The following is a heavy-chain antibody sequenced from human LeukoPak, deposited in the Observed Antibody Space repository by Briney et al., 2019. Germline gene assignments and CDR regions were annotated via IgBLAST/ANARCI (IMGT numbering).Heavy chain of an antibody. Sequence: SETLSLTCSVSGGSISLSYYYWGWIRQPPGKALEWIGNVYYSGTTSYNPSLKSRVTISVDMSKNHFSLRLSSVTAADTAMYYCPRGTLYSGWSYYFDYWGQGSQVTVSS. J-gene: IGHJ4*02. V-gene: IGHV4-39*07. CDR2: VYYSGTT. CDR3: PRGTLYSGWSYYFDY. D-gene: IGHD6-19*01. CDR1: GGSISLSYYY.